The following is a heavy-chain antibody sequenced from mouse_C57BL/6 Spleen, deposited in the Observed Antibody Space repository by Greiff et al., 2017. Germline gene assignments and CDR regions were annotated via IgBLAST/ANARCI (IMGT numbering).Heavy chain of an antibody. CDR3: TGLYYYGSWAMDY. CDR1: GFTFSNYW. CDR2: LRLKSDNYAT. Sequence: EVMLVESGGGLVQPGGSMKLSCVASGFTFSNYWMNWVRQSPETGLEWVAQLRLKSDNYATHYAESVKGRFTISRDDSKSSVYLQMNNLRAEDTGIYYGTGLYYYGSWAMDYWGQGTSVTVSS. V-gene: IGHV6-3*01. J-gene: IGHJ4*01. D-gene: IGHD1-1*01.